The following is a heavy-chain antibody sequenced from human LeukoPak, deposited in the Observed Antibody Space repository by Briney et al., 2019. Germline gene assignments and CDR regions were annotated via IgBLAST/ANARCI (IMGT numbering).Heavy chain of an antibody. V-gene: IGHV4-39*07. CDR1: GGSISSASYY. D-gene: IGHD2-2*01. CDR3: AREVYCSSTRCYPNYYYYYYMDV. CDR2: IYYTGST. J-gene: IGHJ6*03. Sequence: SETLSLTCTVSGGSISSASYYWGWIRQPPGKRLEWIVIIYYTGSTYYNPSLKSRFTISIDTSKNQFSLTLRSVPAADTAVYYCAREVYCSSTRCYPNYYYYYYMDVWGKGTTVTVSS.